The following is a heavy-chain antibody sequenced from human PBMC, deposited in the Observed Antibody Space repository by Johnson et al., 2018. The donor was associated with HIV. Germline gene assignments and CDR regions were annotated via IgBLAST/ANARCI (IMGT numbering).Heavy chain of an antibody. J-gene: IGHJ3*02. D-gene: IGHD1-26*01. CDR3: TTELVGARGPNAFDI. V-gene: IGHV3-33*08. CDR1: GFNFSSYG. CDR2: IWYDGGNQ. Sequence: QMQLVESGGGVVQPGTSLRLSCAASGFNFSSYGMHWVRQAPGKGLEWVAVIWYDGGNQYYADSVKGRFTVSRDNSKNTLYLQMNSLKTEDTAMCYCTTELVGARGPNAFDIWGQGTMVTVSS.